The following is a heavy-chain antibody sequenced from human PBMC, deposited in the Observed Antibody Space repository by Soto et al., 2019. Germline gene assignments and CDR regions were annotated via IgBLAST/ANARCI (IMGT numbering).Heavy chain of an antibody. J-gene: IGHJ4*02. CDR3: AKNRGRVTTWWHFDY. D-gene: IGHD4-17*01. V-gene: IGHV3-23*01. CDR2: IHGGGNSA. CDR1: GFTFSGYA. Sequence: EVQLLESGGDLVQPGRSLRLSCAASGFTFSGYAMSWVCQAPGKGLEWVSVIHGGGNSAYYADSVKGRFTIFRDNSKNTVYLQMSSLRGEDTAVYYCAKNRGRVTTWWHFDYWGQGTLGTVSS.